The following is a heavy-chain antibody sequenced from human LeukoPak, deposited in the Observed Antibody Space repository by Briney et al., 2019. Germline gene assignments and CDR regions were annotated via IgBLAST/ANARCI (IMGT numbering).Heavy chain of an antibody. CDR1: GFTFSSYS. CDR3: ARRIRVAVPATALGAFDI. J-gene: IGHJ3*02. CDR2: ISSSSSTI. V-gene: IGHV3-48*04. Sequence: GGSLRLSCAGSGFTFSSYSMKWVRQAPGKGLEWVSYISSSSSTIYYADSVKGRFTISRDNAKNSPYLQMNSLRAEDTAVYYCARRIRVAVPATALGAFDIWGQGTMVTVSS. D-gene: IGHD2-2*01.